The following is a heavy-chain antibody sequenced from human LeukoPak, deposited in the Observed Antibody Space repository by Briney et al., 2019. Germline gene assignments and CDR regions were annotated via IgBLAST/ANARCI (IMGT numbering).Heavy chain of an antibody. V-gene: IGHV3-9*01. CDR2: ISWNSGSI. J-gene: IGHJ4*02. CDR1: GFTFDDYA. Sequence: GGSLRLSCAASGFTFDDYAMHWVRHAPGKGLEWVSGISWNSGSIGYADSVKGRFTISRDNSKNTLYLQMNSLRAEDTAVYYCAKDPNYYDSSGYYLMSYWGQGTLVTVSS. CDR3: AKDPNYYDSSGYYLMSY. D-gene: IGHD3-22*01.